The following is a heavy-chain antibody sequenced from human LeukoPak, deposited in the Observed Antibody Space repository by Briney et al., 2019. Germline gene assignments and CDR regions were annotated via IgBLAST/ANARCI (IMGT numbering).Heavy chain of an antibody. V-gene: IGHV1-24*01. CDR2: FDPEDGET. CDR1: GYTLTELS. J-gene: IGHJ6*03. Sequence: ASVKVSCKVSGYTLTELSMHWVRQAPGKGLEWMGGFDPEDGETIYAQKLQGRVTMTTDTSTSTAYMELRSLRSDDTAVYYCARAYCGGDCYLVEYYYYYYMDVWGKGTTVTVSS. D-gene: IGHD2-21*01. CDR3: ARAYCGGDCYLVEYYYYYYMDV.